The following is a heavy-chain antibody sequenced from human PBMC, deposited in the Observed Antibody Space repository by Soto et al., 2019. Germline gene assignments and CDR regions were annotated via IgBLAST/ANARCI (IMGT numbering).Heavy chain of an antibody. CDR2: MRQDGREE. D-gene: IGHD3-22*01. V-gene: IGHV3-7*03. J-gene: IGHJ4*02. CDR1: GFSFSTYW. CDR3: ATYDSSGYYYSLFDY. Sequence: PGGSLRLSCVGSGFSFSTYWMSWVRQAPGKGLEWVATMRQDGREEHYVDFVKGRFTISRDNSKNTLYLQMNSLRAEDTAVYYCATYDSSGYYYSLFDYWGQGTLVTVSS.